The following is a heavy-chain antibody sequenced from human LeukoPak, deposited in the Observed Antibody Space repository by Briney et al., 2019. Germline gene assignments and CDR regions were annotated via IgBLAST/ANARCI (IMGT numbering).Heavy chain of an antibody. J-gene: IGHJ4*02. CDR3: ARHPKFSSGWYDFDY. CDR2: IFHGDSDT. D-gene: IGHD6-19*01. Sequence: KDLEGMGIIFHGDSDTRYSPSFQGQVTISVDKSISTAYLQWDSVKTSDTAMYYCARHPKFSSGWYDFDYWGRGTLVTVSS. V-gene: IGHV5-51*01.